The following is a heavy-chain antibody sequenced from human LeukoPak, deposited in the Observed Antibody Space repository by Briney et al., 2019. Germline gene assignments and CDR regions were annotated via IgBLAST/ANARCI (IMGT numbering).Heavy chain of an antibody. J-gene: IGHJ4*02. Sequence: GGSLRLSCAASGFTFSSYGMSWDRQAPGKGLEWVSSISRGGGTTCYADSVKGRFTISRDNAENTLYLQMNSLRAEDTAVYYCAKEELKDYGWGAYRAYYFDSWGQGSLVTVSS. CDR3: AKEELKDYGWGAYRAYYFDS. CDR2: ISRGGGTT. CDR1: GFTFSSYG. D-gene: IGHD3-16*02. V-gene: IGHV3-23*01.